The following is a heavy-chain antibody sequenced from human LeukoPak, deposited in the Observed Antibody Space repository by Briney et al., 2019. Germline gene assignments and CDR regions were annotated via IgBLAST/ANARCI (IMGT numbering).Heavy chain of an antibody. Sequence: GQPLKISCKGSGYSFTSYLIGWVRQLPGKGLEWMGFIYPVDFDTRNSPSFQGQSTISADKSINTAYLQWSSLKASDTAMYYCARRAYCGGDCFIDYWGQGTLVTVSS. J-gene: IGHJ4*02. CDR1: GYSFTSYL. CDR3: ARRAYCGGDCFIDY. CDR2: IYPVDFDT. D-gene: IGHD2-21*02. V-gene: IGHV5-51*01.